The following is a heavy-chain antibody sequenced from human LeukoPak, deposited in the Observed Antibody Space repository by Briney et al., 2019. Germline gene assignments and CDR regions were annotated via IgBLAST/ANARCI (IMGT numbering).Heavy chain of an antibody. CDR1: GFTFSNHW. D-gene: IGHD5-12*01. V-gene: IGHV3-7*01. Sequence: GGSLRLSCAVSGFTFSNHWMSWVRQAPGKGLEWVANIKQDGSEKYYVDSVKGRFTISRDNAKNSLYLQMNSLRAEDTAEYYCATLVATTQFDYWGQGTLVTVSS. J-gene: IGHJ4*02. CDR2: IKQDGSEK. CDR3: ATLVATTQFDY.